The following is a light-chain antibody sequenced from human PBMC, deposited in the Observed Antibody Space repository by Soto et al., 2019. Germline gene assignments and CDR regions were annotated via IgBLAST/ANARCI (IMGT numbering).Light chain of an antibody. CDR2: GAS. V-gene: IGKV3-20*01. CDR1: QSVNSNY. CDR3: QLYGSSPPIT. Sequence: EIVLTQSPGTLSLSPGERDTLSCRASQSVNSNYLAWYQQKPGQAPRLRIYGASSRATGIPDRFSGSGSGPDFTLTISRLEPEDFAVYYCQLYGSSPPITFGQGTRLEI. J-gene: IGKJ5*01.